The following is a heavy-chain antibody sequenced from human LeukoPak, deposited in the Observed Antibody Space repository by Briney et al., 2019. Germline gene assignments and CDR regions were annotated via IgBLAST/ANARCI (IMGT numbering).Heavy chain of an antibody. Sequence: GGSLRLSCAASGFTFSSYGMHWIRQAPGKGLEWVAVISYDGSNKYYADSVKGRFTISRDNSKNTLYLQMNSLRAEDTAVYYCAKDQTYDSSGYYQTPPGVWGQGTTVTVSS. CDR3: AKDQTYDSSGYYQTPPGV. J-gene: IGHJ6*02. CDR2: ISYDGSNK. CDR1: GFTFSSYG. D-gene: IGHD3-22*01. V-gene: IGHV3-30*18.